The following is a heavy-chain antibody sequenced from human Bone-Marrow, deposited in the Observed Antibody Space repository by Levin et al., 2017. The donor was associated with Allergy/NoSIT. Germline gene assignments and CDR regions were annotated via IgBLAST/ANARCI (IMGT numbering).Heavy chain of an antibody. CDR3: ASRSGSSWYRYFDS. Sequence: RSSETLSLTCAVYGGTFSDYYWTWIRQVPGKGLEWIGEIDHSGTAKYNPSLKNRVTISVDTSKNQFSLKVNSVTAADTAVFYCASRSGSSWYRYFDSWGQGTLVTVSS. V-gene: IGHV4-34*01. CDR2: IDHSGTA. D-gene: IGHD6-13*01. CDR1: GGTFSDYY. J-gene: IGHJ4*02.